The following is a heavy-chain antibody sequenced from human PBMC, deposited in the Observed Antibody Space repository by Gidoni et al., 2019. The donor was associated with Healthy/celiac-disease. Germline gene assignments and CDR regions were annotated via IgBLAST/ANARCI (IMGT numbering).Heavy chain of an antibody. V-gene: IGHV3-33*01. CDR1: GFTFSSYG. CDR3: ARGHSSSSLDY. D-gene: IGHD6-6*01. CDR2: IWYDGSNK. J-gene: IGHJ4*02. Sequence: QVQLVDSGGGVVQPGRSLRLSCAASGFTFSSYGMHWVRQAPGKGVEWVAVIWYDGSNKYYADSVKGRFTISRDNSKNTLYLQMNSLRAEDTAVYYCARGHSSSSLDYWGQGTLVTVSS.